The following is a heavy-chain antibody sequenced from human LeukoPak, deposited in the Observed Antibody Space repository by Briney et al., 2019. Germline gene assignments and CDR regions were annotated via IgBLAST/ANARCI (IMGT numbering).Heavy chain of an antibody. J-gene: IGHJ4*02. D-gene: IGHD1-26*01. V-gene: IGHV3-30*04. CDR3: ASPRGSYADY. CDR1: GFTFSSYA. CDR2: ISYDGSNK. Sequence: GGSLRLSCAASGFTFSSYAMHWVRQAPGKGLEWVAVISYDGSNKYYADSVKGRFTISRDNSKSTLYLQMNSLRAEDTAVYYCASPRGSYADYWGQGTLVTVSS.